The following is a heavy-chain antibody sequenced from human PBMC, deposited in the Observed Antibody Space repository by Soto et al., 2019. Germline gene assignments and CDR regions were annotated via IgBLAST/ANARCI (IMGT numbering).Heavy chain of an antibody. D-gene: IGHD2-2*01. Sequence: QVQLVQSGAEVKKPGSSVKVSCKASGGTFSRYSITWVRQAPGHGLEWIGRIIPIFGIASYAQKFQGRVTITAYGSTSTAYMELSSLRSDDTAVYYCAREDGDREAGVVPAGRGGMDVWGQGTTVSVSS. CDR1: GGTFSRYS. CDR2: IIPIFGIA. V-gene: IGHV1-69*08. CDR3: AREDGDREAGVVPAGRGGMDV. J-gene: IGHJ6*02.